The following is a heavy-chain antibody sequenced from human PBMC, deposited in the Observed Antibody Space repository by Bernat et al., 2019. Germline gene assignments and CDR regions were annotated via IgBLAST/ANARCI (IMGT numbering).Heavy chain of an antibody. V-gene: IGHV3-15*01. J-gene: IGHJ6*03. D-gene: IGHD2-2*01. CDR1: GFPFSNAW. CDR3: TADIVVVPAAIHYYYMDV. Sequence: EVQLLESGGGLVTPGGSLRLSCAASGFPFSNAWMSWVRQATGKGLEWVGVIKSKTDGGKRDYAAPVKGRFTISSDDSKNTQYLQMNSLKTEDTAVYYCTADIVVVPAAIHYYYMDVWGKGTTVTVSS. CDR2: IKSKTDGGKR.